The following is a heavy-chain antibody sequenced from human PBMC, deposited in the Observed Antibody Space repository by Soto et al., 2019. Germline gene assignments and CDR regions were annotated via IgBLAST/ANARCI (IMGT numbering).Heavy chain of an antibody. Sequence: QIQLLQSGAEVKKPGASVKVTCKASGYTFRNFGISWVRQAPGQGLEWMGWISAYNANANYAQKFQGRLTMTADTSTSTAYMELRSLRSDDTAVYYCARENSYVDSWGKGTLVTVSS. CDR3: ARENSYVDS. J-gene: IGHJ4*02. CDR2: ISAYNANA. CDR1: GYTFRNFG. V-gene: IGHV1-18*01.